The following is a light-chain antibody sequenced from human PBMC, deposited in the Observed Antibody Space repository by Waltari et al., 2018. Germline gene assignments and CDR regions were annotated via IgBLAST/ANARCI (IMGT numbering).Light chain of an antibody. CDR2: LDS. CDR1: NIGSRS. J-gene: IGLJ3*02. V-gene: IGLV3-21*02. Sequence: SSVLTQAPSVSVAPGQTATVTCGGDNIGSRSVHWYQQKPGRAPVLVVYLDSDRPSELPERFACSMSGNAATLTSGRVDAADEADYYCHVWDANTVMFGGGTKLTVL. CDR3: HVWDANTVM.